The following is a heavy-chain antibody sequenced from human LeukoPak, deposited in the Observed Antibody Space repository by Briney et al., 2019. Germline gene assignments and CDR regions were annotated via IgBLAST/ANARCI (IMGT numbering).Heavy chain of an antibody. Sequence: PSQTLSLTCTVSGGSISSYSWSWIRQPAGKGLEWVGRIYTSGSTNYNPSPKSRVTMSVDTSKTQFSLKLSSVTAADTAVYYCARGQQLVNLYYYYMDVWGKGTTVTVPS. J-gene: IGHJ6*03. CDR1: GGSISSYS. CDR3: ARGQQLVNLYYYYMDV. V-gene: IGHV4-4*07. CDR2: IYTSGST. D-gene: IGHD6-13*01.